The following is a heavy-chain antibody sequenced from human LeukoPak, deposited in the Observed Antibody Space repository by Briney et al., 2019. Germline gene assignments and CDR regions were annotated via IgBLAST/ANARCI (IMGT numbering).Heavy chain of an antibody. CDR3: ARVPLAPDVDIVATSEIGFDY. D-gene: IGHD5-12*01. J-gene: IGHJ4*02. CDR2: INHSGST. CDR1: GGSISSSSYY. Sequence: TSETLSLTCTVSGGSISSSSYYWGWIRQPPGKGLEWIGEINHSGSTNYNPSLKSRVTISVDTSKNQFSLKLSSVTAADTAVYYCARVPLAPDVDIVATSEIGFDYWGQGTLVTVSS. V-gene: IGHV4-39*07.